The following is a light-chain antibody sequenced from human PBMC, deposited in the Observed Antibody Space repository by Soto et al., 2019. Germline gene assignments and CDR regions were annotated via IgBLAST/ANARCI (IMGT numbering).Light chain of an antibody. CDR3: LHANNSSVT. Sequence: IQMTQSPASLSASVGDRVTITCRASQGISSGLGWYQQKPGKAPKLLIYAASSLQGGVPSRFSGSGSSTDFTLTISSLQPEDFANYYCLHANNSSVTFGQGTKLEIK. CDR1: QGISSG. CDR2: AAS. V-gene: IGKV1-6*01. J-gene: IGKJ2*01.